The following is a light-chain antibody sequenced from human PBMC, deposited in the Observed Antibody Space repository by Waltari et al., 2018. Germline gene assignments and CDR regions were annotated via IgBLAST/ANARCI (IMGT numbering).Light chain of an antibody. J-gene: IGKJ1*01. V-gene: IGKV3-20*01. CDR2: GAS. Sequence: APLSCRASQSSGRYLVWYQQKPGQARRLLIYGASSRAAGIPDRFSGSGSGTDFSLTISRLEPEDFAVYYCQNHERLPAVFGQGTKVEIK. CDR3: QNHERLPAV. CDR1: QSSGRY.